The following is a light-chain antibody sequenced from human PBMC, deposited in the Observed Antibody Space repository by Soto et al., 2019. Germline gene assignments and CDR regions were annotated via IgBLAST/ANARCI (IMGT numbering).Light chain of an antibody. CDR1: QSVSSNY. J-gene: IGKJ1*01. Sequence: ESVLTQSPGTLSLSPGERATLSCRASQSVSSNYLSWYQQKPGQAPRLLIYCASSRATGIQESFSGSGSGTDFTLTISRLEPEDFAVHNCQQYGSSTRKFGQGTKVEIK. V-gene: IGKV3-20*01. CDR2: CAS. CDR3: QQYGSSTRK.